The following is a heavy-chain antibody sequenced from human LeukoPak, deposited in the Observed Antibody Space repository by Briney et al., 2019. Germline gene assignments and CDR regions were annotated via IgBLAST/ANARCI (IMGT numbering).Heavy chain of an antibody. V-gene: IGHV3-11*01. CDR1: GFTFSDYY. Sequence: KAGGSLRLSCAASGFTFSDYYMSWIRQAPGKGLEWVSYISSSGSTIYYADSVKGRFTISRDNAKNSLYLQMNSLRAEDTAVYYCARDGGVGYCSSTSCPYYYYYMDVWGKGTTVTVSS. D-gene: IGHD2-2*01. CDR2: ISSSGSTI. CDR3: ARDGGVGYCSSTSCPYYYYYMDV. J-gene: IGHJ6*03.